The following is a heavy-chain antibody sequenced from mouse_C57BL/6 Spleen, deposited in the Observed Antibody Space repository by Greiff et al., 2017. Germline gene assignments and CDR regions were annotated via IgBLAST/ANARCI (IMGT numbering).Heavy chain of an antibody. D-gene: IGHD1-1*01. CDR1: GYTFTSYW. CDR2: INPSSGYT. J-gene: IGHJ2*01. CDR3: ASRYYYGSSSFDY. Sequence: QVQLQQSGAELAKPGASVKLSCKASGYTFTSYWMHWVKQRPGQGLEWIGYINPSSGYTKYNQKFKDKATLTADNSSSTAYMQLSSLTYEDSAVYYCASRYYYGSSSFDYWGQGTTLTVSS. V-gene: IGHV1-7*01.